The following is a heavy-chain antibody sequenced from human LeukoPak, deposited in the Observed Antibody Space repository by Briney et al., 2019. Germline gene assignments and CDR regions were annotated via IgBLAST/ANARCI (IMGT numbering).Heavy chain of an antibody. V-gene: IGHV1-2*02. J-gene: IGHJ4*02. CDR2: INPNSGGT. CDR1: GYTFTGYY. Sequence: ASVKVSCKASGYTFTGYYMHWVRQAPGQGLEWMGWINPNSGGTNYAQKFQGRVTMTRDTSINTAYMELSRLRSDDTAVYYCARDLGMAAEIYYFDYWGQGTLVTVSS. D-gene: IGHD6-25*01. CDR3: ARDLGMAAEIYYFDY.